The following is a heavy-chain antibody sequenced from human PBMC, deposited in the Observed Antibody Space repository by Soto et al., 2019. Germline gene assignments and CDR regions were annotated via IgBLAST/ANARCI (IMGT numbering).Heavy chain of an antibody. CDR2: INPNDGVT. CDR3: AKFPSQYEGGYNWFDP. Sequence: QVHLVQSGAEIKEPGASVTVSCKASGYTFTGNYIYIHWLRQSPGQGLEWMGWINPNDGVTKYAQKFQGRVTMTRDTSISTAYMELSKLTSDDTAVYFCAKFPSQYEGGYNWFDPWGQGTPVTVSS. J-gene: IGHJ5*02. CDR1: GYTFTGNYIY. D-gene: IGHD3-16*01. V-gene: IGHV1-2*02.